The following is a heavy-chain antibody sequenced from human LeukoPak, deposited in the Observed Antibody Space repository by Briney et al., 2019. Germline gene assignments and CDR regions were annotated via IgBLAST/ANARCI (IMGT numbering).Heavy chain of an antibody. V-gene: IGHV3-74*01. CDR1: GFSFRTYR. CDR2: IDSGGTTT. J-gene: IGHJ4*02. Sequence: GGSLRLSCEASGFSFRTYRMHWVRQAPGKGLMWVSSIDSGGTTTPYADSVKGRFTISGDNAKNTLYLQMSSLRAEDTAVYYCARDHSGLGYWGRGTLVTVSS. CDR3: ARDHSGLGY. D-gene: IGHD3-10*01.